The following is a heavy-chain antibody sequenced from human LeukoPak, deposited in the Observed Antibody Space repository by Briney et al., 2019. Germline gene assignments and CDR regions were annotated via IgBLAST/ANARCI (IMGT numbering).Heavy chain of an antibody. CDR2: IYTSGST. V-gene: IGHV4-61*02. CDR1: GGSISSGSYY. Sequence: PSQTLSLTCTVSGGSISSGSYYWSWIRQPAGKGLEWIRRIYTSGSTNYNPSLKSRVTISVDTSKNQFSLKLSSVTAADTAVYYCAGSTTWIQPYRFFDYWGQGTLVTVSS. CDR3: AGSTTWIQPYRFFDY. D-gene: IGHD5-18*01. J-gene: IGHJ4*02.